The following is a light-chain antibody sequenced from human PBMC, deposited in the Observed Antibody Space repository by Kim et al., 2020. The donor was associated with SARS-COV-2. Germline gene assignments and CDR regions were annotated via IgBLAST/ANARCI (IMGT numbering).Light chain of an antibody. CDR1: KVGDKY. J-gene: IGLJ2*01. V-gene: IGLV3-1*01. CDR2: QDN. CDR3: QAWDSYTVV. Sequence: SVSPGQTASITCSGDKVGDKYACWFQQKPGQSPVLIIYQDNKRPSGIPERFSGSNSGNTATLTISGTQAMDEADYYCQAWDSYTVVFGGGTQLTVL.